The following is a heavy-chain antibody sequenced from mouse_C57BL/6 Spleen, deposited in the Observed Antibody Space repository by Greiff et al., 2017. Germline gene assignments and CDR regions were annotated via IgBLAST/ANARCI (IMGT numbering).Heavy chain of an antibody. J-gene: IGHJ4*01. CDR1: GYSITSGYY. V-gene: IGHV3-6*01. D-gene: IGHD2-3*01. CDR3: ATYDGPLYYYAMDY. CDR2: ISYDGSN. Sequence: EVQLQESGPGLVKPSQSLSLTCSVTGYSITSGYYWNWIRQFPGNKLEWMGYISYDGSNNYNPSLKNRISITRDTSKNQFFLKLNSVTTEDTATYYCATYDGPLYYYAMDYWGQGTSVTVSS.